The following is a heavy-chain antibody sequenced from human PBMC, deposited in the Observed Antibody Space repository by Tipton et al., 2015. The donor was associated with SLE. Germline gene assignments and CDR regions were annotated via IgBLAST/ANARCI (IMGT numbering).Heavy chain of an antibody. J-gene: IGHJ4*02. Sequence: QLVQSGAEVKKPGESLKISCQVSGYKFTSNWIGWVRQLPGKGLEWMGIIYPGDSDTRYSPSFQGQVTMSVDKSIDTAYLQWDSLKASDTAMYYCARGPGDYYFDYWGQGFLVTVSS. CDR3: ARGPGDYYFDY. V-gene: IGHV5-51*03. D-gene: IGHD1-26*01. CDR2: IYPGDSDT. CDR1: GYKFTSNW.